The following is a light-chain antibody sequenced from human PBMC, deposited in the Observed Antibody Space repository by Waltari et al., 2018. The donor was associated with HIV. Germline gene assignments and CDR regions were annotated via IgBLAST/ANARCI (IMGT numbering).Light chain of an antibody. CDR1: GLAKRY. CDR3: FSAADNNLGV. Sequence: SYELTQPSSVSVSPGQTARITCSGDGLAKRYVRWFQQKPGQAPWLVIYKDIERPSGIPERFSGSSSGTTVTLTISGAQVEDEADYYCFSAADNNLGVFGGGTKVTVL. V-gene: IGLV3-27*01. CDR2: KDI. J-gene: IGLJ3*02.